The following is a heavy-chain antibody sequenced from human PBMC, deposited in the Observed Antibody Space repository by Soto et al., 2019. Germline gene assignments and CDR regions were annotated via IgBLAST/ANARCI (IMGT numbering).Heavy chain of an antibody. J-gene: IGHJ6*02. CDR3: AKILGAGIGYYYYGMDV. Sequence: GWSLRLSCTTSGFTFTSYNMHWVRQAPGKGLEWVAVISYDGSNKYYADSVKGRFTISRDNSKNTLYLQMNSLRAEDTAVYYCAKILGAGIGYYYYGMDVWGQGTTVTVSS. D-gene: IGHD1-26*01. V-gene: IGHV3-30*18. CDR1: GFTFTSYN. CDR2: ISYDGSNK.